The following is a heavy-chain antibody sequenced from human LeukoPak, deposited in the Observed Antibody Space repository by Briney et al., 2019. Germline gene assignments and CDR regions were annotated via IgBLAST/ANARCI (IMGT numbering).Heavy chain of an antibody. V-gene: IGHV3-38-3*01. D-gene: IGHD5-24*01. Sequence: PGGSLRLSCAASGFTVSSNEMSWVRQAPGKGLEWVSSISGGSTYYADSRKGRFTISRDNSKNTLYLQMNSLRAEDTAVYYCARGYIYFDYFDYWGQGTLVTVSS. CDR2: ISGGST. J-gene: IGHJ4*02. CDR1: GFTVSSNE. CDR3: ARGYIYFDYFDY.